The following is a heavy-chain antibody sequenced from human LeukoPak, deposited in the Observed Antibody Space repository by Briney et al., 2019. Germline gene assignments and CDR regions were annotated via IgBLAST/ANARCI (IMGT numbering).Heavy chain of an antibody. D-gene: IGHD6-6*01. V-gene: IGHV1-18*01. J-gene: IGHJ6*03. CDR2: ISAYNGNT. Sequence: ASVKVSCKASGYTFISYGISWVRQAPGQGLEWMGWISAYNGNTDYAQNLQGRVTMTTDTSTSTAYMELRSLRSDDTAVYYCAKTGGGGSIAARLHYYYMDVWGKGTTVTVSS. CDR3: AKTGGGGSIAARLHYYYMDV. CDR1: GYTFISYG.